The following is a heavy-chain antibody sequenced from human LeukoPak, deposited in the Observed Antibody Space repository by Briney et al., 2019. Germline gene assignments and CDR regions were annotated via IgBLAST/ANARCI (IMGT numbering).Heavy chain of an antibody. Sequence: PGGSLRLSCAASGFTFSSYWMSWVRQAPGKGLEWVANIKQDGSEKYYVDSVKGRFTISRDNAKNSLYLQMNSLGAEDTAVYYCARDFRYLYSSCWYPTLNPWGQGTLVTVSS. CDR2: IKQDGSEK. J-gene: IGHJ5*02. CDR1: GFTFSSYW. CDR3: ARDFRYLYSSCWYPTLNP. V-gene: IGHV3-7*01. D-gene: IGHD6-19*01.